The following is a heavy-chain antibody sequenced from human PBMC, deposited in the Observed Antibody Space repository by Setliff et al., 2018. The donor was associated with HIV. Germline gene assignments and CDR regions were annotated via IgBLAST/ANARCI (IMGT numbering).Heavy chain of an antibody. Sequence: GGSLRLSCAASGFNFKTYGMTWVRQAPGKGLDWVAHIGSSNHGIHYTASVQGRFTVSRDNAKNSLYLQMNSLRAEDTAIYYCARGSLRGVLALGMDVWGQGTTVTVSS. CDR3: ARGSLRGVLALGMDV. D-gene: IGHD3-10*01. CDR1: GFNFKTYG. CDR2: IGSSNHGI. J-gene: IGHJ6*02. V-gene: IGHV3-48*04.